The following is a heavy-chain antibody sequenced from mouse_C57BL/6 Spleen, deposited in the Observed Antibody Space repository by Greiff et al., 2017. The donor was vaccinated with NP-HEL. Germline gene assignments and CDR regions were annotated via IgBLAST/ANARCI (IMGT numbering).Heavy chain of an antibody. CDR1: GYTFTDYY. V-gene: IGHV1-34*01. CDR3: ARDGYGYFDY. J-gene: IGHJ2*01. Sequence: VQLQQSGAELVKPGASVKMSCKASGYTFTDYYMHWVKQSPEKSLEWIGYIYPKNGGNSYNQKFKGKATLTVDKSSSTAYMELRSLTSEDSAVYYCARDGYGYFDYWGQGTPLTVSA. CDR2: IYPKNGGN. D-gene: IGHD1-1*02.